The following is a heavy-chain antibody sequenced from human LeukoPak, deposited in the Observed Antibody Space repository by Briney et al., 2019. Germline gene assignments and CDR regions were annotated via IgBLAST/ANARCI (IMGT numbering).Heavy chain of an antibody. CDR2: ISSGGNT. CDR3: ARNDRGAFDI. D-gene: IGHD3-10*02. CDR1: GFTFSSYA. Sequence: PGGSLRLSCAASGFTFSSYAMNWVRQAPGRGLEWVSVISSGGNTYYTDSVKGRFTISRDNSKNTLYLQMSSLRVEDTAVYYCARNDRGAFDIWGQGTMVTVSS. V-gene: IGHV3-53*01. J-gene: IGHJ3*02.